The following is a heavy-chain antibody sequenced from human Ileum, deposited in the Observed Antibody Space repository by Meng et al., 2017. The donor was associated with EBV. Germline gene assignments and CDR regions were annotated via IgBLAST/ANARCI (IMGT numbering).Heavy chain of an antibody. CDR2: INTDNGET. J-gene: IGHJ4*02. V-gene: IGHV1-3*04. Sequence: VQPVQSGAEVKKPGASVKLSCKASGYTFTRYPIHWVRQAPGQRPEWMGWINTDNGETEFSQKFQGRVTITRDTSATTAYMELISLRSEDTAVYYCASRPGFNIGPFDFWGQGTLVTVSS. CDR1: GYTFTRYP. D-gene: IGHD3/OR15-3a*01. CDR3: ASRPGFNIGPFDF.